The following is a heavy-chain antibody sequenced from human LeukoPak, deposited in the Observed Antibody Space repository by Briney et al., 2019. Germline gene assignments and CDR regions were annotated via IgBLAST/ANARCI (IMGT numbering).Heavy chain of an antibody. CDR2: IGGST. V-gene: IGHV1-46*01. CDR3: ARDQRLEMATMKFDY. D-gene: IGHD5-24*01. CDR1: GYTFSNYY. J-gene: IGHJ4*02. Sequence: ASVKVSCKASGYTFSNYYIHWVRQAPGQGLEWMGIIGGSTNYAQKLQGRVTMTRDTSTSTVYMELSSLRSDDTAVYYCARDQRLEMATMKFDYWGQGTLVTVSS.